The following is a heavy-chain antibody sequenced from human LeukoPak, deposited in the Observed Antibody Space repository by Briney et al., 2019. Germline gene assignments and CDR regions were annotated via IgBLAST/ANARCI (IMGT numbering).Heavy chain of an antibody. V-gene: IGHV3-23*01. Sequence: PGGSLRLSCVGSGFTFDTYGMSWVRQAPGQGLEWVSGIGAKGVGTSYAASVKGRFTISRDNSKKTLSLHMDSLRAEDTAIYYCAKDFNIVDAFDMWGRGSTVIVSS. CDR3: AKDFNIVDAFDM. D-gene: IGHD5-12*01. J-gene: IGHJ3*02. CDR2: IGAKGVGT. CDR1: GFTFDTYG.